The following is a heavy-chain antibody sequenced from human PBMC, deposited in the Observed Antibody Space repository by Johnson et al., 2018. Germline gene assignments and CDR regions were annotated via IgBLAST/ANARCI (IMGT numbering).Heavy chain of an antibody. V-gene: IGHV4-59*01. D-gene: IGHD3-10*01. J-gene: IGHJ4*02. CDR1: GGSISSYY. CDR3: TRDGQGTYGAGRAFDY. CDR2: IYYSGST. Sequence: QVQLQESGPGLVKPSETLSLTCTVSGGSISSYYWSWVRQPPGKGLKWFGYIYYSGSTNYNPSLKSRVTISVDTSKNQFSLKLSSVTAADTAVYYCTRDGQGTYGAGRAFDYWGQGTLVTVSS.